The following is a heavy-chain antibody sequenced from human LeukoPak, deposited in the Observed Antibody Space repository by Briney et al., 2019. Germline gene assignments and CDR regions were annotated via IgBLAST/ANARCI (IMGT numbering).Heavy chain of an antibody. D-gene: IGHD3-16*01. CDR2: IDSSGTT. V-gene: IGHV4-59*10. Sequence: PSETLSLTCAVYGGSFTTYYWSWIRQPAGGGLEWIGHIDSSGTTNYNPSLKSRVTMSTDPSKNQFSLKLSSVTAADTAIYYCARDPGGGYKDDALDIWGQGTMVTVSS. CDR3: ARDPGGGYKDDALDI. J-gene: IGHJ3*02. CDR1: GGSFTTYY.